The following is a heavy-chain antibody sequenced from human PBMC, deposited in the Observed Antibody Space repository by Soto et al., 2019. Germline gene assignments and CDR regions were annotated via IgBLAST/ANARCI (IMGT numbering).Heavy chain of an antibody. CDR1: GFTFSTYA. CDR2: TSDSGSST. J-gene: IGHJ4*02. Sequence: GGSLRLSCAASGFTFSTYAMSWVRQAPGKGLEWVSGTSDSGSSTHYADSVKGRFSISRDNSKHTLYVQLNSLRAEDTAVYYCERGNSGSYGVEHWGQGTLVTVSS. CDR3: ERGNSGSYGVEH. D-gene: IGHD1-26*01. V-gene: IGHV3-23*01.